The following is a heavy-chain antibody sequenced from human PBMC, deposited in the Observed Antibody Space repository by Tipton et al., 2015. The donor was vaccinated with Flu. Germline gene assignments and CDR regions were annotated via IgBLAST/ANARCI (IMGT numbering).Heavy chain of an antibody. CDR3: ARGGVVATVDFFDP. CDR1: GDSVTSYY. Sequence: GLVKPSETLSLTCTVSGDSVTSYYWSWIRQPPGKGLEWIGHIHSTRSTNYNPSLKSRVTISLDTSKNQFSLKLNSLSAADTAVYYCARGGVVATVDFFDPWGRGILVTVSS. J-gene: IGHJ5*02. D-gene: IGHD5-12*01. V-gene: IGHV4-59*02. CDR2: IHSTRST.